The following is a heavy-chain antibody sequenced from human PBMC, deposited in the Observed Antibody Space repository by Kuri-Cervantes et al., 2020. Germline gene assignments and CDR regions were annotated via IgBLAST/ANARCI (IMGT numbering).Heavy chain of an antibody. D-gene: IGHD6-19*01. CDR3: ARGGLLPVPIWFDP. CDR2: IYSGGST. J-gene: IGHJ5*02. CDR1: GFTFSSYA. Sequence: GESLKISCAASGFTFSSYAMHWVRQAPGKGLEWVSVIYSGGSTYYADSVKGRFTISRDNSKNTLYLQMNSLRAEDTAVYYCARGGLLPVPIWFDPWGQGTLVTVSS. V-gene: IGHV3-66*01.